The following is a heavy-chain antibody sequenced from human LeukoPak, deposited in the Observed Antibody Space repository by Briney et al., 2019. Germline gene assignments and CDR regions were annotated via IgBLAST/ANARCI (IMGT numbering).Heavy chain of an antibody. D-gene: IGHD5-24*01. J-gene: IGHJ5*02. CDR2: ISPSGGST. V-gene: IGHV1-46*01. Sequence: GASVKVSCKAFGYTSTSNYMHWVRQAPGQGPEWMGVISPSGGSTTYAQKFQGRVTLTRDMSTSTDYLGLSSLRSEDTAVYYCARDNSVRDEAWWFNPWGQGTLVTVSS. CDR1: GYTSTSNY. CDR3: ARDNSVRDEAWWFNP.